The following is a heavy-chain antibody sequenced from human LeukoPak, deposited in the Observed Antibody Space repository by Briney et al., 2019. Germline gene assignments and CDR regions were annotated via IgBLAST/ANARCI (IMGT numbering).Heavy chain of an antibody. CDR1: GFTFSSYA. CDR3: ATDDYRGLGY. Sequence: PGGSLRLSCAASGFTFSSYAMTWVRQAPGRGLQWISTITDSGRSTYYVDSVKGRFTISRDNAKNTVYLQLNNLRAEDTAVYYRATDDYRGLGYWGQGTLVTVSS. V-gene: IGHV3-23*01. J-gene: IGHJ4*02. D-gene: IGHD3-16*01. CDR2: ITDSGRST.